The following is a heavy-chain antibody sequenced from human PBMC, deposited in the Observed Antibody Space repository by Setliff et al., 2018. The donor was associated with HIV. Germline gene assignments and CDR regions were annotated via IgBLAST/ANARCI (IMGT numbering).Heavy chain of an antibody. CDR3: AKDLDIVVVPAAPDAFDI. Sequence: GGSLRLSCAASGFTVSSSYASGWVRQAPGKGLEWVSAISGSGGSPYYADSVKGRFTISSDNSKNTPYLQMNSLRAEDTAVYYCAKDLDIVVVPAAPDAFDIWGQGTMVTVSS. J-gene: IGHJ3*02. D-gene: IGHD2-2*03. CDR1: GFTVSSSYA. V-gene: IGHV3-23*01. CDR2: ISGSGGSP.